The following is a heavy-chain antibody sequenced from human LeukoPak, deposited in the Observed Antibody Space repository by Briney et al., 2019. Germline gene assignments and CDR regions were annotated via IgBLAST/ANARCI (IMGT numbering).Heavy chain of an antibody. CDR3: ARRGSGSYYNDLMDY. Sequence: SETLSLTCAVYGGSFSGYYWSWIRQSPGKGLEWIGEINHSGSTNYNPSLKSRVTISEDTSKNQFSLKLSSVNAADTAVYYCARRGSGSYYNDLMDYWGQGTLVTVSS. D-gene: IGHD3-10*01. CDR2: INHSGST. CDR1: GGSFSGYY. J-gene: IGHJ4*02. V-gene: IGHV4-34*01.